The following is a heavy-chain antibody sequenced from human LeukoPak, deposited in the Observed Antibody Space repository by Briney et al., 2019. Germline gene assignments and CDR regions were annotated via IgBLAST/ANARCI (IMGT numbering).Heavy chain of an antibody. CDR2: ITSSGSGV. CDR3: ARTPSSSSSWH. Sequence: PGGSLRLSWAASGFTFSTYEMNWVRQAPGKGLEWLSYITSSGSGVHYADSVKGRFTISRDNAENSLYLQMNSLRADDTAVYYCARTPSSSSSWHWGRGTLVTVSS. D-gene: IGHD6-13*01. V-gene: IGHV3-48*03. CDR1: GFTFSTYE. J-gene: IGHJ4*02.